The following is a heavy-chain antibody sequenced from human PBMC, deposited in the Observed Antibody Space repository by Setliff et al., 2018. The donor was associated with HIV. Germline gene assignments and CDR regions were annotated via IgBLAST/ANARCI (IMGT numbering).Heavy chain of an antibody. J-gene: IGHJ6*01. Sequence: PGGSLRLSCAASGFSFSNFAMNWVRQAPGKGLEWVSGISDSGGASHYADSVKGRFTISRDNSKNTLHLQMDSLRVEDTAVYYCAQGRTTTWYDMDVWGQGTTVTVSS. D-gene: IGHD2-2*01. V-gene: IGHV3-23*01. CDR2: ISDSGGAS. CDR1: GFSFSNFA. CDR3: AQGRTTTWYDMDV.